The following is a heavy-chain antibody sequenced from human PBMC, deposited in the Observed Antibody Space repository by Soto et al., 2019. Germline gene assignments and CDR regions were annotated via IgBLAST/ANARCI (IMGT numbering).Heavy chain of an antibody. Sequence: QVQLQESGPGLVQHSGTLSLTCAVSGDSVNTSDWWNWVHQPPGKGLEWIGEIYHGGNIYYNPSLKSRVTISLDKSKNEVSLQLSSVTAADTAVYYFARDHQSMGTWSFDYWGQGALVTVSS. CDR3: ARDHQSMGTWSFDY. CDR1: GDSVNTSDW. V-gene: IGHV4-4*02. J-gene: IGHJ4*02. D-gene: IGHD5-18*01. CDR2: IYHGGNI.